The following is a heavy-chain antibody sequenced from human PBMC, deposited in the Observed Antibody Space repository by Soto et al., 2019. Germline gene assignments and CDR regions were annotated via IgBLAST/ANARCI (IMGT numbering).Heavy chain of an antibody. CDR3: TTAESAVTTTDAFDI. V-gene: IGHV3-15*01. CDR2: IKSKTDGGTT. Sequence: EVQLVESGGGLVKPGGSLRLSCAASGFTFSNAWMSWVRQAPGKGLEWVGRIKSKTDGGTTDYAAPVKGRFTISRDDSKNTLYLQMNSLKTEDTAVYYCTTAESAVTTTDAFDIWGLGTMVTVSS. D-gene: IGHD4-17*01. J-gene: IGHJ3*02. CDR1: GFTFSNAW.